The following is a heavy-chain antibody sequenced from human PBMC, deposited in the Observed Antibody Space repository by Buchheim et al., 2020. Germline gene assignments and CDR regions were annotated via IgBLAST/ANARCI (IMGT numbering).Heavy chain of an antibody. CDR2: IIPIFGTA. D-gene: IGHD2-2*01. CDR3: AVADYCSSTSCWRAYYYMDV. Sequence: QVQLVQSGAEVKKPGSSVKVSCKASGGTFSSYAISWVRQAPGQGLEWMGGIIPIFGTANYAQKFQGRVTITADESTSTAYMELSSLRSEDTAVYYCAVADYCSSTSCWRAYYYMDVWGKGTT. CDR1: GGTFSSYA. V-gene: IGHV1-69*01. J-gene: IGHJ6*03.